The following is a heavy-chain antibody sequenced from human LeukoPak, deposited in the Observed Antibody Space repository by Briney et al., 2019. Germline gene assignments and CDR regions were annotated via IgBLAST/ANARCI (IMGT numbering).Heavy chain of an antibody. Sequence: GGSLRLSCAASGFTFSIYAMSWVRQAPGKGLEWVSAISGSGGSTYYADSVKGRFTISRDNSKNTLYLQMNSLRAEDTAVYYCAKASTAYSSLYYYGMDVWGQGTTVTVSS. J-gene: IGHJ6*02. D-gene: IGHD6-6*01. V-gene: IGHV3-23*01. CDR1: GFTFSIYA. CDR2: ISGSGGST. CDR3: AKASTAYSSLYYYGMDV.